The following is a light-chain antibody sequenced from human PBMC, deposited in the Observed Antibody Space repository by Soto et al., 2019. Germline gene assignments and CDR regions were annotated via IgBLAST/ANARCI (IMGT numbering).Light chain of an antibody. J-gene: IGKJ1*01. V-gene: IGKV3-15*01. CDR3: QPSNNWPRT. CDR2: GAS. CDR1: QSVSSN. Sequence: IVMTQSPATLSVSPGERATLSCRASQSVSSNLVWYQQKSGQAARLLIYGASTRAAGIPASFSGSGSGTEFNVTISSLQSEDFAIYDCQPSNNWPRTFGQGTKVEIK.